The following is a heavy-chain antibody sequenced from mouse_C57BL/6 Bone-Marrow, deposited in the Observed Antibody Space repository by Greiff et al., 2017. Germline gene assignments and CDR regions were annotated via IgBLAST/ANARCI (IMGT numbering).Heavy chain of an antibody. CDR1: GFNIKDDY. J-gene: IGHJ4*01. Sequence: VHVKQSGAELVRPGASVKLSCTASGFNIKDDYMHWVKQRPEQGLEWIGWIDPENGDTEYASKFQGKATITADTSSNTAYLQLSSLTSEDTAVYYCTTGYYSNFYAMDYWGQGTSVTVSS. D-gene: IGHD2-5*01. V-gene: IGHV14-4*01. CDR2: IDPENGDT. CDR3: TTGYYSNFYAMDY.